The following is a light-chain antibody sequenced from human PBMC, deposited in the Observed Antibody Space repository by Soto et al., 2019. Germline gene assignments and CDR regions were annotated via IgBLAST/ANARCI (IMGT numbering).Light chain of an antibody. J-gene: IGKJ4*01. CDR3: QQYGSSPRVT. V-gene: IGKV3-20*01. Sequence: ELVLTQSPGPLSLSPGERATLSCRASQSVSSSYLAWYQQKPGQAPRLLIYGASSRATGIPDRFSGSGSGTDFTLTISRLEPEDFAVYYCQQYGSSPRVTFGGGTKVEIK. CDR1: QSVSSSY. CDR2: GAS.